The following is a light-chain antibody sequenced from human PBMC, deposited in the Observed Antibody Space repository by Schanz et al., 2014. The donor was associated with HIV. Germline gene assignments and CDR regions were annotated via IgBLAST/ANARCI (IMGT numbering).Light chain of an antibody. Sequence: QSVLTQPPSLSGAPGHRVSLSCNGSSSNIGAGYDVHWYQQFPGTAPRLLIFDDNSRPSGVPDRFSGSKSGTSASLAITGLQADDEADYYCQSFDRRVRGLLFGGGTKGPS. CDR2: DDN. CDR3: QSFDRRVRGLL. J-gene: IGLJ2*01. V-gene: IGLV1-40*01. CDR1: SSNIGAGYD.